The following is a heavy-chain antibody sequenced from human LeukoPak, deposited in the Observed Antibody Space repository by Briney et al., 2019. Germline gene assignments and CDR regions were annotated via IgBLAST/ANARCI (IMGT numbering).Heavy chain of an antibody. CDR2: IYYSGST. CDR3: ARGYGQAEDYYFDY. J-gene: IGHJ4*02. D-gene: IGHD3-10*01. V-gene: IGHV4-28*06. Sequence: PSDTLSLTCAVSGYSISSSNWWGWIRQPPGKGLEWIGYIYYSGSTNYNPSLKSRVTMSVDTSKNQFSLKLSSVTALDTAVYYCARGYGQAEDYYFDYWGQGTLVTVSS. CDR1: GYSISSSNW.